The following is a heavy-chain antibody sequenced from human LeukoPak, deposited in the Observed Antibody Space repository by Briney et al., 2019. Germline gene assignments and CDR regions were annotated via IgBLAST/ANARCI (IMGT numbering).Heavy chain of an antibody. CDR3: AREDTMIAA. CDR2: IYHSGST. J-gene: IGHJ5*02. CDR1: GYSISSGYY. D-gene: IGHD3-22*01. V-gene: IGHV4-38-2*02. Sequence: SETLSLTCTVSGYSISSGYYWGWIRQPPGKGLEWIGSIYHSGSTYYNPSLKSRVTISVDTSKNQFSLMLSSVTAADTAVYYCAREDTMIAAWGQGTLVTVSS.